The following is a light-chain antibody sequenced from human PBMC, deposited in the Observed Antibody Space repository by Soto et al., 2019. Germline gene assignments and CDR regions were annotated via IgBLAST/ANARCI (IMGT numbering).Light chain of an antibody. J-gene: IGLJ2*01. CDR3: SSYTSSSTVV. Sequence: QSALTQPASVSGAPGQSITISCTGTSSDVGGYNYVSWYQQHPGKAPKLMIYDVSNRPSVVSNRFSGSKSGNTASRTIAGLHAEDEADYYCSSYTSSSTVVFGGGTKLTVL. CDR2: DVS. V-gene: IGLV2-14*01. CDR1: SSDVGGYNY.